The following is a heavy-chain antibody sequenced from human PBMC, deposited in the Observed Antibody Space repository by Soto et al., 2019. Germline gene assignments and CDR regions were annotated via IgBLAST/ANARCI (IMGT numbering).Heavy chain of an antibody. CDR2: ISGSGGDT. V-gene: IGHV3-23*01. CDR1: GFTFTSYG. CDR3: SIGAAYYDTFSAGRYYYYYMDV. D-gene: IGHD3-9*01. J-gene: IGHJ6*03. Sequence: GGSLRLSCAASGFTFTSYGMSWVRQAPGKGLEWVSSISGSGGDTYYADSVKGRFLISRDNSKNTLYVQMNSLRAEDTAVYYCSIGAAYYDTFSAGRYYYYYMDVWGKGTTVTVSS.